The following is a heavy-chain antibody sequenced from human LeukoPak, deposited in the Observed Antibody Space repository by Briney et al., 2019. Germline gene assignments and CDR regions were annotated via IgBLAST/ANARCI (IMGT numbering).Heavy chain of an antibody. J-gene: IGHJ6*02. CDR1: GFTFSSYA. Sequence: HPGGSLRLSCAASGFTFSSYAMSWVRQAPGKGLEWVSAISGSGGSTYYADSVKGRFTISRDNSKNTLYLQMNSLRAEDTAVYYCAKDGDNIAAAGTSYYYYGMDVWGQGTTVTVSS. CDR3: AKDGDNIAAAGTSYYYYGMDV. V-gene: IGHV3-23*01. CDR2: ISGSGGST. D-gene: IGHD6-13*01.